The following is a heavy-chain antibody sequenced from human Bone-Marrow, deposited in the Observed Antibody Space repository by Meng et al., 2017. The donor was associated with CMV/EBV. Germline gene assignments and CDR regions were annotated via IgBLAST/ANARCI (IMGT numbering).Heavy chain of an antibody. CDR1: GGTFSSYA. J-gene: IGHJ4*02. CDR2: IIPIFGTA. Sequence: SVKVSCKASGGTFSSYAISWVRQAPGQGLEWMGGIIPIFGTANYAQKFQGRVTITTDESTSTAYLQWSSLKPSDTAMYYCARLRGYSNPPDYWGQGTLVTVSS. V-gene: IGHV1-69*05. D-gene: IGHD4-11*01. CDR3: ARLRGYSNPPDY.